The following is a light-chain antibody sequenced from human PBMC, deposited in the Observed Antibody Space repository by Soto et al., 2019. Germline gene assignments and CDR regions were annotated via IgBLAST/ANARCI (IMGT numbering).Light chain of an antibody. V-gene: IGLV1-44*01. CDR2: ADN. Sequence: QPVLTQPPSASGTPGQRVTISCSGSRSNIGTYTVNWYQQLPGTAPKLLIYADNQRPSGVPDRFSGSKSGTSGSLAISGLQSEDEAAYYCAAWDDSLNGVVFGGGTKLTVL. CDR1: RSNIGTYT. J-gene: IGLJ2*01. CDR3: AAWDDSLNGVV.